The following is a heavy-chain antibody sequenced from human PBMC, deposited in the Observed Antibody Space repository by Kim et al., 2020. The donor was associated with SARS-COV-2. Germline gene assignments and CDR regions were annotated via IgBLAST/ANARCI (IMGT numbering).Heavy chain of an antibody. CDR3: ARLPGERLVDYLDY. D-gene: IGHD1-1*01. V-gene: IGHV1-46*01. Sequence: ASVKVSCKASGYTFTSHYLYWVRQAPGQGLEWMRVIIPSGGSTSYTQKFQGRVTMTRDTSTNTFYMELSSLRSDDTAVYYCARLPGERLVDYLDYWGQGT. CDR1: GYTFTSHY. J-gene: IGHJ4*02. CDR2: IIPSGGST.